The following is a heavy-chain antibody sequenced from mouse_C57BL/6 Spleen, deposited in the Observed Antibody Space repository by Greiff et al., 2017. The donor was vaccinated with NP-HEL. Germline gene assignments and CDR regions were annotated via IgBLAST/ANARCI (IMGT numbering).Heavy chain of an antibody. V-gene: IGHV1-39*01. D-gene: IGHD4-1*01. CDR2: INPNYGTT. CDR1: GYSFTDSN. J-gene: IGHJ3*01. Sequence: VQLQQSGPELVKPGASVKISCKASGYSFTDSNMNWVKQSNGKSLEWIGVINPNYGTTSYNQKFKGKATLTVAQSSSTAYMQLNSLTSEDSAVYYCASTPWLTGAAWFAYWGQGTLVTVSA. CDR3: ASTPWLTGAAWFAY.